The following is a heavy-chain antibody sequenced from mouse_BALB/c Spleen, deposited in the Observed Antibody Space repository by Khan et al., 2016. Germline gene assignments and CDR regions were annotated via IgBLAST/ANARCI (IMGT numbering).Heavy chain of an antibody. J-gene: IGHJ2*01. Sequence: VQLQESGPGLVAPSQSLSITCTISGFSLTSYGVHWVRQPPGKGLEWLVVIWSDGSTTYNSALKSRLSISKDNPKSQVFLKMNSLQTEDTARYYCARQLTGTYYFDYWGQGTTLTVSS. V-gene: IGHV2-6-1*01. CDR2: IWSDGST. CDR1: GFSLTSYG. D-gene: IGHD4-1*01. CDR3: ARQLTGTYYFDY.